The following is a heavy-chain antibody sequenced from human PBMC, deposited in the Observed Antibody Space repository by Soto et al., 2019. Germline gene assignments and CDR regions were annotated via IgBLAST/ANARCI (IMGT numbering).Heavy chain of an antibody. Sequence: QVQLVQSGAEVKKPGASVKVSCKAPGYTFTSYAMHWVRQAPGQRPEWMGWINAGNGNTNYSQKFQGRVTFTRDTSASTAYMELSSLRSEDTAVYYCTREGRYGEYFQHWGQGTLVTVSS. CDR2: INAGNGNT. V-gene: IGHV1-3*01. D-gene: IGHD1-1*01. J-gene: IGHJ1*01. CDR3: TREGRYGEYFQH. CDR1: GYTFTSYA.